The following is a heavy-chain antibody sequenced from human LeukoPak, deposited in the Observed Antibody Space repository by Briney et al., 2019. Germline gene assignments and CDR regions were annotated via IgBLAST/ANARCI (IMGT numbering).Heavy chain of an antibody. Sequence: GGSLRLSCADSGFTFSSYAMHWVRQAPGKGLEYVSAISSNGGSTYYANSVKGRFTISRDNSKNTLYLQMGSLRAEDMAVYYCARDVRGYSYGSYYYYYYYMDVWGKGTTVTVSS. CDR3: ARDVRGYSYGSYYYYYYYMDV. D-gene: IGHD5-18*01. CDR2: ISSNGGST. CDR1: GFTFSSYA. J-gene: IGHJ6*03. V-gene: IGHV3-64*01.